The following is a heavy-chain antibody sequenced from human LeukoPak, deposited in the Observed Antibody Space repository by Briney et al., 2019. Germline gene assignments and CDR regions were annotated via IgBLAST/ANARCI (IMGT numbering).Heavy chain of an antibody. CDR1: GFTFSSYE. V-gene: IGHV3-48*03. CDR2: ISSSGSTI. D-gene: IGHD6-13*01. J-gene: IGHJ4*02. CDR3: ARDTPRSSWTHDY. Sequence: PGGSLRLSCAASGFTFSSYEMNWVRQAPGKGLEWVSYISSSGSTIYYADSVKGRFTISRDNTKNSPYLQMNSLRAEDTAVYYCARDTPRSSWTHDYWGQGTLVTVSS.